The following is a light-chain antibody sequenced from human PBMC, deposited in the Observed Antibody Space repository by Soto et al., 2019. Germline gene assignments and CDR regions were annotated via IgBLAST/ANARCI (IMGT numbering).Light chain of an antibody. Sequence: EIVLTQSPGTLSLSPGERATLSCRASQSVSSSYLAYYQQKPGQAPRLLIYGASSRATGIPEGFSGSGSGEDFTFTISRREQADFAVYYCYQYGSSLFTFGPGTKVDIK. CDR3: YQYGSSLFT. CDR1: QSVSSSY. J-gene: IGKJ3*01. V-gene: IGKV3-20*01. CDR2: GAS.